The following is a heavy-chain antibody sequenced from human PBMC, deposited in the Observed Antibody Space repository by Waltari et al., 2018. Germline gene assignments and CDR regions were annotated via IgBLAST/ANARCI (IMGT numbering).Heavy chain of an antibody. D-gene: IGHD4-17*01. Sequence: QVQLQQSGPGLVKPSQTLSLTCAISGDSVSSNSAAWNWIRQSPSRGLEWLGRTSSRSNWVNDYAEPVKSRITINPDTSKNQFSLQLNSVTPEDTAVYYCARDNRVGWVRSFDYWGQGTLVTVSS. CDR1: GDSVSSNSAA. CDR2: TSSRSNWVN. J-gene: IGHJ4*02. V-gene: IGHV6-1*01. CDR3: ARDNRVGWVRSFDY.